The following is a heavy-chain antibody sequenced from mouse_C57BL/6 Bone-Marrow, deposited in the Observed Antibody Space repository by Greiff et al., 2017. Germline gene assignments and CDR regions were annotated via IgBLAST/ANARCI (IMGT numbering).Heavy chain of an antibody. CDR1: GYTFTDYY. D-gene: IGHD2-12*01. Sequence: VQVVESGAELVRPGASVKLSCKASGYTFTDYYINWVKQRPGQGLEWIARIYPGSGNTYYNEKFKGKATLTAEKSSSTAYMQLSSLTSEDSAVYFCARGYYSYAMDYWGQGTSVTVSS. CDR2: IYPGSGNT. J-gene: IGHJ4*01. V-gene: IGHV1-76*01. CDR3: ARGYYSYAMDY.